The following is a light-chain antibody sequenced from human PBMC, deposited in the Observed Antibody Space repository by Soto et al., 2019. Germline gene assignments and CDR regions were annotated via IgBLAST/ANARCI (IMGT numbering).Light chain of an antibody. V-gene: IGLV1-51*01. CDR3: GAWDDSLRLSV. J-gene: IGLJ1*01. CDR1: SSNIGKYY. Sequence: QSVLTQPPSVSAAPGQTVTISCSGSSSNIGKYYVSWYQQLPGEAPKLLIYDSNKRPSGIPERFSASRSGTSATLGITGLQTGDEADYYCGAWDDSLRLSVFGPGTKVTVL. CDR2: DSN.